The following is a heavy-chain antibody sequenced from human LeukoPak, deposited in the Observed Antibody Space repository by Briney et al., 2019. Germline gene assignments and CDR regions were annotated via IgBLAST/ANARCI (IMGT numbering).Heavy chain of an antibody. J-gene: IGHJ4*02. Sequence: PGGSLRLSCAASRFTVSNNYMNWVRQAPGKGLEWVSVIDSGGSTYYTDSVKRRLTISRHNVNKKPYFPMNSLGAEDTAGHYCTRSGIWGEGTLVTVSS. CDR3: TRSGI. CDR2: IDSGGST. CDR1: RFTVSNNY. V-gene: IGHV3-53*01.